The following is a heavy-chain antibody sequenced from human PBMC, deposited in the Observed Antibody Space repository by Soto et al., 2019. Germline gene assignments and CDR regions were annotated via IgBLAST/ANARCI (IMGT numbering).Heavy chain of an antibody. CDR3: ARRARPDFYYMDV. D-gene: IGHD6-6*01. V-gene: IGHV3-64*01. CDR2: ISSNGVGT. Sequence: EVQLAESGGGLAQPGGSLRLSCAASGFTLSGIAMDGFRQAPGRGLEYVSGISSNGVGTYYANSVQGRFTISRDNSKNTVYLQMGSLRPEDMAVYYCARRARPDFYYMDVWGKGTTVTVSS. J-gene: IGHJ6*03. CDR1: GFTLSGIA.